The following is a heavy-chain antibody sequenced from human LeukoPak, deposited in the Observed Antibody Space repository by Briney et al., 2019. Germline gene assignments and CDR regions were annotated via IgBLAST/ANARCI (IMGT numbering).Heavy chain of an antibody. Sequence: GGSLRLSCAVSGITLSNYGMSWVRQTPGKGLEWVAGISDSGGRTNYADSVKGRFTISRDNPKNTLYLQMNSLRAEDTAVYYCAKRTRVPMNWNDAHFDYWGQGTLVTVSS. V-gene: IGHV3-23*01. J-gene: IGHJ4*02. CDR1: GITLSNYG. CDR3: AKRTRVPMNWNDAHFDY. D-gene: IGHD1-1*01. CDR2: ISDSGGRT.